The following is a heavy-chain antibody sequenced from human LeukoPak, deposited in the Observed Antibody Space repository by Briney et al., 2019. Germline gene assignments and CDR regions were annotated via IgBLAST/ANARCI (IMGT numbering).Heavy chain of an antibody. CDR1: GFTFSSYW. CDR3: ASGRYNSGGYFFDY. J-gene: IGHJ4*02. CDR2: INSDGSST. V-gene: IGHV3-74*01. Sequence: PGGSLRLPCAASGFTFSSYWIHWVRQAPGKGLVWVSRINSDGSSTSYADSVKGRFTISRDNAKNTLYLRMNSLRAEDTAVYFCASGRYNSGGYFFDYWGQGTLVTVSS. D-gene: IGHD2-15*01.